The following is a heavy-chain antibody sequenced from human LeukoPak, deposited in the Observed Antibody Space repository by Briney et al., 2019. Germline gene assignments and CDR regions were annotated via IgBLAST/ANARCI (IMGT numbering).Heavy chain of an antibody. CDR3: ARDLWGHYYDSSGYRPLYYYYMDV. V-gene: IGHV4-61*02. CDR1: GGSISSGDYY. D-gene: IGHD3-22*01. J-gene: IGHJ6*03. Sequence: SETLSPTCTVSGGSISSGDYYWSWIRQPAGKGLEWIGRIYTSGSTNYNPSLKSRVTISVDTSKNQFSLKLSSVTAADTAVYYCARDLWGHYYDSSGYRPLYYYYMDVWGKGTTVTVSS. CDR2: IYTSGST.